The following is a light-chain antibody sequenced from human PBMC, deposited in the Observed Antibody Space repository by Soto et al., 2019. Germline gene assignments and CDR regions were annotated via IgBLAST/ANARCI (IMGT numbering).Light chain of an antibody. V-gene: IGKV3-15*01. CDR3: QHYQKWPPWT. Sequence: EILMTQSPVTLSVSPGERATLSCRASQSVSSNLAWYQQKPGQAPRLLIYDASTRATGIPARFSGSGSGTEFTLTISSLQSEDFAVYYCQHYQKWPPWTFGQGTKVDIK. CDR1: QSVSSN. CDR2: DAS. J-gene: IGKJ1*01.